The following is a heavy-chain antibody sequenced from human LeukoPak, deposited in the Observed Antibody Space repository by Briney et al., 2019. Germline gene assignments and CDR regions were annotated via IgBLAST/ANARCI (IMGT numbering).Heavy chain of an antibody. CDR3: ARGYSYGYGGAFDY. CDR2: ISDDSNYI. CDR1: GFTFSDYS. D-gene: IGHD5-18*01. J-gene: IGHJ4*02. Sequence: GGSLRLSCAASGFTFSDYSMNWVRQAPGKGLEWVSSISDDSNYIYYADSVKGRFTISRDNAKNSLYLQMNSLRAEDTAVYYCARGYSYGYGGAFDYWGQGTLVTVSS. V-gene: IGHV3-21*01.